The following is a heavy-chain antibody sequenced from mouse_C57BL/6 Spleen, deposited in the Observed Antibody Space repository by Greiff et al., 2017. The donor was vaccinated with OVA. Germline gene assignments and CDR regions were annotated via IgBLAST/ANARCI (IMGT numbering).Heavy chain of an antibody. J-gene: IGHJ2*01. D-gene: IGHD3-1*01. Sequence: EVKLMESGGGLVKPGGSLKLSCAASGFTFSDYGMHWVRQAPEKGLEWVAYISSGSSTIYYADTVKGRFTISRDNAKNTLFLQMTSLRSEDTAMYYCARRRAGAGVFDYWGQGTTLTVSS. V-gene: IGHV5-17*01. CDR3: ARRRAGAGVFDY. CDR2: ISSGSSTI. CDR1: GFTFSDYG.